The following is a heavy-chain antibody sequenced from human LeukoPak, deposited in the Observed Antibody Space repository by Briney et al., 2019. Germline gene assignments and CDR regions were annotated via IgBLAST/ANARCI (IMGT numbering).Heavy chain of an antibody. V-gene: IGHV3-23*01. CDR2: ISESGHET. CDR3: AREGGRDAFDI. D-gene: IGHD3-16*01. CDR1: GFPFDNYA. J-gene: IGHJ3*02. Sequence: GGSLRLSCAASGFPFDNYAMNWVRQAPGKGLEWVSSISESGHETHYADSVKGRFTISRDNSKNTLYLQMNSLRAEDTAVYYCAREGGRDAFDIWGQGTMVTVSS.